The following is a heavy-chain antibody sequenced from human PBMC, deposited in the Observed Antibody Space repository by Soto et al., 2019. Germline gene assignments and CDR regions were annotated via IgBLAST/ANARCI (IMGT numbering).Heavy chain of an antibody. CDR1: GFTFSGYA. CDR3: AKFPWLRHTYAFDI. Sequence: EVQLLESGGGLVQPGGSLGLSCEASGFTFSGYALSWFRQAPGRGLEWVSAISGSGGSTYYADSVKGRFTISRDNSKNTLYLQMNSLRAEDTAVYYCAKFPWLRHTYAFDIWGQGTMVTVSS. D-gene: IGHD5-12*01. CDR2: ISGSGGST. V-gene: IGHV3-23*01. J-gene: IGHJ3*02.